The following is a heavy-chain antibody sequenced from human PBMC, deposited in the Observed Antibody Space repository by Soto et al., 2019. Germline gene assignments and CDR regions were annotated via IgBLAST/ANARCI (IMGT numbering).Heavy chain of an antibody. D-gene: IGHD6-19*01. CDR3: ARHWWSSGSYLVFDS. CDR2: VFSSGST. CDR1: GASTGGYY. V-gene: IGHV4-59*08. J-gene: IGHJ4*02. Sequence: QVQLQESGPGLLKPSETLSLTCTISGASTGGYYWSWIRQSPGRGLEWIGYVFSSGSTNYSPSLQGRVAISIDTSKRQFFLKLTSVTAADTALYYCARHWWSSGSYLVFDSWGQGTQVTVSS.